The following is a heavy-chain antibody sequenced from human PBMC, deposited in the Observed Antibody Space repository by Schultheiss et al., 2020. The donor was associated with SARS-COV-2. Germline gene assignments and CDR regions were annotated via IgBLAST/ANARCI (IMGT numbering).Heavy chain of an antibody. CDR3: ARRSGNGYYYYMDV. D-gene: IGHD4-23*01. CDR2: IYHSGST. Sequence: SETLSLTCAVYGGSFSGYYWSWIRQPPGKGLEWIGSIYHSGSTYYNPSLKSRVTISVDTSKNQFSLKLSSVTAADTAVYYCARRSGNGYYYYMDVWGKGTTVTVSS. J-gene: IGHJ6*03. V-gene: IGHV4-34*01. CDR1: GGSFSGYY.